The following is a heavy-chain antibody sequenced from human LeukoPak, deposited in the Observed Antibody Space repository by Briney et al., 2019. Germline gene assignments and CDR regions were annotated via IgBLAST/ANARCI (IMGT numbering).Heavy chain of an antibody. CDR2: VRGGSGNT. CDR1: GFTFRNYA. V-gene: IGHV3-23*01. J-gene: IGHJ4*02. CDR3: AKGHCDCEGYYYFDY. D-gene: IGHD2-21*01. Sequence: GGSLRLSCAASGFTFRNYAMSWVRQAPGKGLEWVSAVRGGSGNTYYADSVKGRFTISRDNSKNMLYLQMNSLRAEDTAVYYCAKGHCDCEGYYYFDYWGQGILVTVSS.